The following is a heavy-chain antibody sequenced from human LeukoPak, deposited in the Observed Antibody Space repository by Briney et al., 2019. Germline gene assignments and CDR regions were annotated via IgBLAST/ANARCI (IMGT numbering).Heavy chain of an antibody. CDR2: LNPGNGYT. V-gene: IGHV1-3*01. CDR3: ARDNRFGEPFY. Sequence: ASVKVSCKASGYTFSSYARHWVRQAPGQSLEWMGWLNPGNGYTKYSQTFQGRVTFTRDTSASTAYMELSSLRSEDTAIYYCARDNRFGEPFYWGQETLVTVSS. D-gene: IGHD3-10*01. J-gene: IGHJ4*02. CDR1: GYTFSSYA.